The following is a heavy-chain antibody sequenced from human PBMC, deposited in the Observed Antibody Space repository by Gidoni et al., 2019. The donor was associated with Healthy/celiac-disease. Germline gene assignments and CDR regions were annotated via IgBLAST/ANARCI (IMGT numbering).Heavy chain of an antibody. V-gene: IGHV3-66*01. J-gene: IGHJ4*02. CDR1: GFTVSSNY. D-gene: IGHD4-17*01. Sequence: EVQLVESGGGLVQPGGSLRLSCAASGFTVSSNYMSWVRQAPGKGLEWVSVIYSGGSTYYADSVKGRFTISRDNSKNTLYLQMNSLRAEDTAVYYCARDSPQDYGGNDGFDYWGQGTLVTVSS. CDR3: ARDSPQDYGGNDGFDY. CDR2: IYSGGST.